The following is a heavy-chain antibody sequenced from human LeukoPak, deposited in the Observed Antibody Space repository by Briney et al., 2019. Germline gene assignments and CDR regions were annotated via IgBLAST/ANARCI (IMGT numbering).Heavy chain of an antibody. CDR1: GFTFSNFW. CDR2: IKQDGSDK. Sequence: GGSLRLSCADSGFTFSNFWMTWVRQSPGKGLEWVANIKQDGSDKYYMDSVKGRFTVSRDNAKNSLFLQMDSLRAEDTAVYYCARDRAYYGSGSSEYFQHWGQGTLVTVSS. CDR3: ARDRAYYGSGSSEYFQH. J-gene: IGHJ1*01. V-gene: IGHV3-7*01. D-gene: IGHD3-10*01.